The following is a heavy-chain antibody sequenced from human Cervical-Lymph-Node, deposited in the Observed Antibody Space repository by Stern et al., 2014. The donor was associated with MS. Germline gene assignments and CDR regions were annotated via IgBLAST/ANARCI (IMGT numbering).Heavy chain of an antibody. J-gene: IGHJ4*02. Sequence: VQLVQSGAKMKKPGASVKVSCKASGYDFTGFFIHWVRQAPGQGLEWMGRLNPNSDDPTYAQNFQDRVTLTRDTSISTAYLELSRLTSADTAVYYCAREATRIIVGIDYWGQGTQVTVSS. D-gene: IGHD2/OR15-2a*01. V-gene: IGHV1-2*06. CDR1: GYDFTGFF. CDR3: AREATRIIVGIDY. CDR2: LNPNSDDP.